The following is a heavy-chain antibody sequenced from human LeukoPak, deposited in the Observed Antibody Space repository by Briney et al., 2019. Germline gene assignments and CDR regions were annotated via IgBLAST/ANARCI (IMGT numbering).Heavy chain of an antibody. CDR2: INHSGST. D-gene: IGHD3-3*01. V-gene: IGHV4-34*01. CDR3: ARHSGDRFLEWLPKDVNYYYGMDV. J-gene: IGHJ6*02. CDR1: GGSFSGYY. Sequence: SETLSLTCAVYGGSFSGYYWSWIRQPPGKGLEWIGEINHSGSTNYNPSLKSRVTISVDTSKNQFSLKLSSVTAADTAVYYCARHSGDRFLEWLPKDVNYYYGMDVWGQGTTVTVSS.